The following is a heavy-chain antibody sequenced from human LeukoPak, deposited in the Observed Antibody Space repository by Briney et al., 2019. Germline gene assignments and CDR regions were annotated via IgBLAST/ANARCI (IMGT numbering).Heavy chain of an antibody. J-gene: IGHJ4*02. V-gene: IGHV1-24*01. CDR2: FDPEDGET. CDR1: GYTLAELS. Sequence: ASVRVSCKVSGYTLAELSMHWVRQAPGKGLEWMGGFDPEDGETIYAQKFQGRVTMTEDTSTDTAYMELSSLRSEDTAVHYCATYLIAVAGTFDYWGQGTLVTVSS. D-gene: IGHD6-19*01. CDR3: ATYLIAVAGTFDY.